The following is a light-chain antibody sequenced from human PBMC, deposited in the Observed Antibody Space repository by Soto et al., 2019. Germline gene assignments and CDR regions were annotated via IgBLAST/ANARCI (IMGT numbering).Light chain of an antibody. CDR1: QSISSW. CDR3: QQYNSYSWT. V-gene: IGKV1-5*03. J-gene: IGKJ1*01. CDR2: KAS. Sequence: DIQMTQSPSTLSASVGDRVTITCRASQSISSWLAWYQQKPGKAPKLLIYKASSLESGVPSRFSGSGSGTEFTLTISSPQPDDFATYYCQQYNSYSWTFGQGTKVAIK.